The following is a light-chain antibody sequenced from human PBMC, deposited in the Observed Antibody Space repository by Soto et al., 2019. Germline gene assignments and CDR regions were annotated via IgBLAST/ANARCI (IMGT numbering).Light chain of an antibody. CDR3: GTWDSSLSAGV. CDR2: ENN. Sequence: QSVLTQPPSVSAAPGQKVTISCSGINSNIGNNYVSWYQQLPGTAPKLLIYENNRRPSGIPDRFSGSKSGTSATLGITGLQTGDEADYYCGTWDSSLSAGVFGGGTQLTVL. CDR1: NSNIGNNY. V-gene: IGLV1-51*02. J-gene: IGLJ7*01.